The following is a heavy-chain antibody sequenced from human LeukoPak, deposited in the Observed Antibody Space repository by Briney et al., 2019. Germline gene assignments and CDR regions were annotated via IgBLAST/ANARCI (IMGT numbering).Heavy chain of an antibody. V-gene: IGHV3-21*01. Sequence: GRSLRLSCAASGFTFSSYSMNWVRQAPGKGLEWVSSISSSSSYIYYADSVKGRFTISRDNAKNSLYLQMNSLRAEDTAVYYCARDEYLLPHFDYWGQGTLGTVSS. CDR1: GFTFSSYS. CDR2: ISSSSSYI. J-gene: IGHJ4*02. CDR3: ARDEYLLPHFDY. D-gene: IGHD2-2*01.